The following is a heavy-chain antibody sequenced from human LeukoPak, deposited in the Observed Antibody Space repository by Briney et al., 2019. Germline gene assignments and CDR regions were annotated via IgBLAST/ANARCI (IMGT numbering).Heavy chain of an antibody. Sequence: GGSLRLSCAASAFSFSNYNMNWVRQAPGKGLEWVSYISSSGSTIYYADSVKGRFTISRDNAKNSLYLQMSSLRAEDTAVYYCAREAAAADSFDYWGQGTLVTVSS. J-gene: IGHJ4*02. V-gene: IGHV3-48*04. CDR3: AREAAAADSFDY. CDR1: AFSFSNYN. D-gene: IGHD6-13*01. CDR2: ISSSGSTI.